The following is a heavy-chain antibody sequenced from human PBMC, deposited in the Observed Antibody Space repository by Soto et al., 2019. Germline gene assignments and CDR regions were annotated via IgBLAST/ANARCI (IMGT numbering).Heavy chain of an antibody. Sequence: ASVKVSCKASGYSFSGYYMNWVRQAPGQGLEWMGWIKPNSGGTNYAQKFQGWVTMTRDTSISTAYMELSRLRSDDTAVYYCARGVAAAGPMDVWGQGTTVTVSS. J-gene: IGHJ6*02. CDR2: IKPNSGGT. V-gene: IGHV1-2*04. CDR3: ARGVAAAGPMDV. D-gene: IGHD6-13*01. CDR1: GYSFSGYY.